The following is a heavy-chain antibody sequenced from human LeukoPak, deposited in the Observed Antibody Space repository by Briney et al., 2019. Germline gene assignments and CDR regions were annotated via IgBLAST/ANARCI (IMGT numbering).Heavy chain of an antibody. D-gene: IGHD5-24*01. CDR2: INVYTGNT. CDR1: GYSLTSYG. Sequence: ASVKVSFKASGYSLTSYGISWVRQAPGQGLEWMGWINVYTGNTKYAQKLQGRVTMTTDTSTSTAYMELRSLRSDDTAVYYCARGGDGYNTGYFDYWGQGTLVTVSS. V-gene: IGHV1-18*01. J-gene: IGHJ4*02. CDR3: ARGGDGYNTGYFDY.